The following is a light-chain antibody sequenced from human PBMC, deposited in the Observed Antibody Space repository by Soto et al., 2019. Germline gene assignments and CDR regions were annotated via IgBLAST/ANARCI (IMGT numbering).Light chain of an antibody. Sequence: QSALTQPASVSGSPGQSITISCTGTSGDVGSYNYVSWYQQHPGKAPKLMIYDVSDRPSGVSNRFSGSKSGNTASLTISGLQAEDEANYYCSSYTTSNTLVFGGGTMLTVL. J-gene: IGLJ2*01. CDR3: SSYTTSNTLV. CDR2: DVS. CDR1: SGDVGSYNY. V-gene: IGLV2-14*03.